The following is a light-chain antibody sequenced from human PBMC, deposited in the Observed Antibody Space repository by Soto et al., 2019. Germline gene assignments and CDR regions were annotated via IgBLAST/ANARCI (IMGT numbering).Light chain of an antibody. V-gene: IGKV3-20*01. J-gene: IGKJ1*01. CDR2: GAS. Sequence: EIVLTQSPGTLSLSPGERATLSCRASQSVSSSYLAWYQQKPGQAPRLLIYGASSRATGIPDRFSGSGSGTDFTLTISRLEPEDFAVYYCQHYGTSWTFGQGTKVEI. CDR3: QHYGTSWT. CDR1: QSVSSSY.